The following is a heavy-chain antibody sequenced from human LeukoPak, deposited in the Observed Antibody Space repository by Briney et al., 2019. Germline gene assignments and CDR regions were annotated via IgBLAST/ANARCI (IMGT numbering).Heavy chain of an antibody. D-gene: IGHD3-22*01. CDR1: GFPFSTYW. CDR2: IKSDGST. V-gene: IGHV3-74*01. CDR3: ARAPSEIGGYYPEYFRH. Sequence: GGSLGLSFSASGFPFSTYWMHWVRPAPGKGLVGVSRIKSDGSTNYADSVKGRFTISRDNAKNTVSLQMNSLRPEDTGVYYCARAPSEIGGYYPEYFRHWGRGTLVTVSS. J-gene: IGHJ1*01.